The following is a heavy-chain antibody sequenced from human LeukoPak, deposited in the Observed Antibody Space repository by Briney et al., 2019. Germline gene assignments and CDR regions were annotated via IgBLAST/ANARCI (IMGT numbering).Heavy chain of an antibody. CDR2: ISYDGSNK. V-gene: IGHV3-30*18. D-gene: IGHD6-19*01. J-gene: IGHJ4*02. Sequence: PGRSLRLSCAASGFTFSSYGMHWVRQAPGKGLEWVAVISYDGSNKYYADSVKGRFTISRDNSKNTLYLQMNSLRAEDTAVYYCAKEAVAGLLGYWGQGTLVTVSS. CDR1: GFTFSSYG. CDR3: AKEAVAGLLGY.